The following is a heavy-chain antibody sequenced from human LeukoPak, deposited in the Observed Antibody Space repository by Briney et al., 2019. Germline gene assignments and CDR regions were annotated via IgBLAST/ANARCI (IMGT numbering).Heavy chain of an antibody. J-gene: IGHJ1*01. D-gene: IGHD3-22*01. Sequence: GGSLSPSWAAAGFTFSSYAMSWVRQAPGEGLGWVSAISGSGGSTYYADSVKGRFTISRDNSKNTLYLQMNSLRAEDTAVYYCAKPRTYYYDSSGYYPEYFQHWGQGTLVTVSS. CDR2: ISGSGGST. CDR3: AKPRTYYYDSSGYYPEYFQH. V-gene: IGHV3-23*01. CDR1: GFTFSSYA.